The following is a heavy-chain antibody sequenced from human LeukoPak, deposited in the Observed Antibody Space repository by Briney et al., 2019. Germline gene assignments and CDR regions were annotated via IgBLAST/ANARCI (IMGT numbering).Heavy chain of an antibody. J-gene: IGHJ4*02. Sequence: SETLSLTCTVSGASITSYYWNWIRQPPGKGLEWIGYFYYNGSDNYNPSLKSRITISVDTSKNQFSMKLSSVTAADTAVYYCVRGYCSGATCYHFDYWGQGTLVTVSS. CDR3: VRGYCSGATCYHFDY. CDR2: FYYNGSD. D-gene: IGHD2-15*01. CDR1: GASITSYY. V-gene: IGHV4-59*01.